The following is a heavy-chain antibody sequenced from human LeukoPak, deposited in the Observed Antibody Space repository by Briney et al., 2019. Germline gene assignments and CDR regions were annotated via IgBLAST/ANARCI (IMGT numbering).Heavy chain of an antibody. CDR2: IYHSGST. D-gene: IGHD4-23*01. Sequence: KTSETLSLTCTVSGGSISSGGYYWSWIRQPPGKGLEWIGYIYHSGSTYYNPSLKSRVTISVDTSKNQFSLKLSSVTAADTAVYYCARHRTGMAVGLFDYWGQGTLVTVSS. CDR3: ARHRTGMAVGLFDY. J-gene: IGHJ4*02. V-gene: IGHV4-30-2*03. CDR1: GGSISSGGYY.